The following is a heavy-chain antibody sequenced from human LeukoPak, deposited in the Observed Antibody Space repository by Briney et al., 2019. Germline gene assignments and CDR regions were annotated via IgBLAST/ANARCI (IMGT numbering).Heavy chain of an antibody. J-gene: IGHJ4*02. CDR1: GFTFSGSA. D-gene: IGHD4-17*01. Sequence: GGSLRLSCAASGFTFSGSAMHWVRQASGKGLEWVGRIRSKANSYATAYAASVKGRFTISRDDSKNTAYLQMNSLRAEDTAVYYCARGDYHSKFDYWGQGTLVTVSS. CDR2: IRSKANSYAT. CDR3: ARGDYHSKFDY. V-gene: IGHV3-73*01.